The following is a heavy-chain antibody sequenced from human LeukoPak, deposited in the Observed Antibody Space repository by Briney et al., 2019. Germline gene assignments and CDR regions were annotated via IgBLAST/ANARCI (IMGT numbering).Heavy chain of an antibody. V-gene: IGHV4-61*01. CDR1: GGSISSSSYY. CDR3: VGAAAGFFDY. J-gene: IGHJ4*02. Sequence: SETLSLTCTVSGGSISSSSYYWSWIRQPPGKGLEWIGYIYYSGSTNYNPSLKSRVTISVDTSKNQFSLKLSSVTAADTAVYYCVGAAAGFFDYWGQGTLVTVSS. D-gene: IGHD6-13*01. CDR2: IYYSGST.